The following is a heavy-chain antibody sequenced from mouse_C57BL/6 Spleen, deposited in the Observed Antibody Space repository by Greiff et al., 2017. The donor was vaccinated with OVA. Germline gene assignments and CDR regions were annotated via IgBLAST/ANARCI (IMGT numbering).Heavy chain of an antibody. CDR1: GFNIKDYY. V-gene: IGHV14-1*01. J-gene: IGHJ1*03. CDR2: IDPEDGDT. CDR3: TTRPPWYFDV. Sequence: EVKVVESGAELVRPGASVKLSCTASGFNIKDYYMHWVKQRPEQGLEWIGRIDPEDGDTEYDPKFQGKATMTADTSSNTAYLQLSSLTSVDTAVDYCTTRPPWYFDVWGTGTTVTVSS.